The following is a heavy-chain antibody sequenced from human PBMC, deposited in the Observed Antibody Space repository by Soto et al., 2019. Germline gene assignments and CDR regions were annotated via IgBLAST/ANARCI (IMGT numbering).Heavy chain of an antibody. CDR3: ARDPFYSGSNLQVGYFDS. J-gene: IGHJ4*02. CDR1: NYSFSSFG. V-gene: IGHV1-18*01. Sequence: QVQMVQSGAEVKKPGASVKVSCKASNYSFSSFGISWMRQAPGQGLEWMAWINPSNDNTNYAQSLQGRVTLTPDTSTSTAYMELRSLRSDDTAVYFCARDPFYSGSNLQVGYFDSWGQGTLVTVSS. D-gene: IGHD1-26*01. CDR2: INPSNDNT.